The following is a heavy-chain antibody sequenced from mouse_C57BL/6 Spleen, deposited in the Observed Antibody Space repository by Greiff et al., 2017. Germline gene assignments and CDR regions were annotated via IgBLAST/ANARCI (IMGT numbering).Heavy chain of an antibody. V-gene: IGHV5-4*01. D-gene: IGHD2-5*01. J-gene: IGHJ3*01. CDR1: GFTFSSYA. CDR3: AREHYSNSFAY. CDR2: ISDGGSYT. Sequence: EVKLVESGGGLVKPGGSLKLSCAASGFTFSSYAMSWVRQTPEKRLEWVATISDGGSYTYYPDNVKGRFTISRDNAKNNLYLQMSHLKSEDTAMYYCAREHYSNSFAYWGQGTLVTVSA.